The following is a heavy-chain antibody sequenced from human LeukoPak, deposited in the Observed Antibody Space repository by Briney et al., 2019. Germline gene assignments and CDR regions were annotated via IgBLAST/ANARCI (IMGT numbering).Heavy chain of an antibody. V-gene: IGHV3-7*01. CDR1: EFTEFTFSSYW. Sequence: GGSLRLSCAASEFTEFTFSSYWMSWVRQAPGKGLEWVANIKPDGSEQYYVDSVKGRFTVSRDNAQNSLYLQMNILRAEDTAVYYCASRTARGYSYGSGSPRAFDIWGQGTMVTVSS. CDR2: IKPDGSEQ. D-gene: IGHD3-10*01. J-gene: IGHJ3*02. CDR3: ASRTARGYSYGSGSPRAFDI.